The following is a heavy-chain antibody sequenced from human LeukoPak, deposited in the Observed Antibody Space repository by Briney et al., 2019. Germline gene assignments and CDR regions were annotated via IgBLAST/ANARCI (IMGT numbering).Heavy chain of an antibody. CDR3: ARGSPHSSSARTQVWFDP. Sequence: GASVKVSCMVFGDTLTALSMHWVRQAPGKGLEWMGGFHPEDGETIYAQKLQGRVTMTEDTSTDTAYMELSSLRSDDTAVYYCARGSPHSSSARTQVWFDPWGQGTLVIVSS. V-gene: IGHV1-24*01. CDR1: GDTLTALS. J-gene: IGHJ5*02. CDR2: FHPEDGET. D-gene: IGHD6-13*01.